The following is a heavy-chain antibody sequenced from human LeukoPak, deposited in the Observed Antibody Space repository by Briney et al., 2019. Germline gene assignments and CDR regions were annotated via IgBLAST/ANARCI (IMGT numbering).Heavy chain of an antibody. CDR3: ARGRRSKVRQPKGYWYFDL. CDR2: INHSGST. D-gene: IGHD3-10*01. CDR1: GGSFSGYY. Sequence: SEILSLTCAVYGGSFSGYYWSWIRQPPGKGLEWIGEINHSGSTNYNPSLKSRVTISVDTSKNQFSLKLSSVTAADTAVYYCARGRRSKVRQPKGYWYFDLWGRGPLVTFSS. J-gene: IGHJ2*01. V-gene: IGHV4-34*01.